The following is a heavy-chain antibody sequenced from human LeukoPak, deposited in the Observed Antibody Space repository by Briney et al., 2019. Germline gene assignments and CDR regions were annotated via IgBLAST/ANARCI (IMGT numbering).Heavy chain of an antibody. V-gene: IGHV3-33*01. CDR1: GFTFSSYG. CDR3: ARPNYGGNLGVFFHGMDV. Sequence: GGSPRLSCAASGFTFSSYGMHWVRQAPGKGLEWVAVIWYDGSNKYYADSVKGRFTISRDNSKNTLYLQMNSLRAEDTAVYYCARPNYGGNLGVFFHGMDVWGQGTTVTVSS. D-gene: IGHD4-23*01. J-gene: IGHJ6*02. CDR2: IWYDGSNK.